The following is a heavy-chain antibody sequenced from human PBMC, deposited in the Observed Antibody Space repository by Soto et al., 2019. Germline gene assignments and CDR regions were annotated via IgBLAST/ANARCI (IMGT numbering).Heavy chain of an antibody. Sequence: ASVKVSCKASGYTFTSYYMHWVRQAPGQGLEWMGIINPSGGSTSYAQKFQGRVTMTRDTSTSTVYMELSSLRSEDTAVYYCARDKGLYSYGSSSWYINWFDPWGQGTLVTVSS. CDR1: GYTFTSYY. J-gene: IGHJ5*02. CDR3: ARDKGLYSYGSSSWYINWFDP. V-gene: IGHV1-46*01. CDR2: INPSGGST. D-gene: IGHD6-13*01.